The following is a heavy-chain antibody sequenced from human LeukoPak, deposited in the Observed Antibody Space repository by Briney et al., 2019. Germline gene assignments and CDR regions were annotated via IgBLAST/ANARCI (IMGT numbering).Heavy chain of an antibody. D-gene: IGHD4-17*01. V-gene: IGHV1-69*04. CDR3: ARHYGDYYYYYGMDV. J-gene: IGHJ6*02. CDR2: IIPILGIA. CDR1: GGTFSSYA. Sequence: GASVTVSFTASGGTFSSYAISWVRQAPGQGLEWMGRIIPILGIANYAQKFQGRVTITADKSTSTAYMELSSLRSEDTAVYYCARHYGDYYYYYGMDVWGQGTTVTVSS.